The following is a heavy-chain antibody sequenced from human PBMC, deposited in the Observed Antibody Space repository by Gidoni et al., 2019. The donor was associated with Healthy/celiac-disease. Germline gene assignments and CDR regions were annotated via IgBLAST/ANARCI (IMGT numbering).Heavy chain of an antibody. Sequence: QIQLQPSGPGLVKPSQTLSLTCSISGDSVSSNSAAWNWISQSPSRGLEWLGRTYDRAKWYNDYAVSVKSRITINPDTSKNQFSLQLNSVTPEDTAVYYCAGSSGYQNGMDVWGQGTTVTVSS. CDR1: GDSVSSNSAA. D-gene: IGHD3-22*01. V-gene: IGHV6-1*01. CDR3: AGSSGYQNGMDV. J-gene: IGHJ6*02. CDR2: TYDRAKWYN.